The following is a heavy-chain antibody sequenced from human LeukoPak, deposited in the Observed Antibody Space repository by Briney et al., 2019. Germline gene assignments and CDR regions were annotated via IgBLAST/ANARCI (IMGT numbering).Heavy chain of an antibody. J-gene: IGHJ2*01. Sequence: ASETLSLTCTVSGGSISSYYWSWIRQPPGKGLEWIGYIYYSGSTNYNPSLKSRVTMSVDTSKNQFSLKLSSVTAADTAVYYCAREHGSGYSHWYFDLWGRGTLVTVSS. CDR1: GGSISSYY. CDR3: AREHGSGYSHWYFDL. V-gene: IGHV4-59*12. D-gene: IGHD3-22*01. CDR2: IYYSGST.